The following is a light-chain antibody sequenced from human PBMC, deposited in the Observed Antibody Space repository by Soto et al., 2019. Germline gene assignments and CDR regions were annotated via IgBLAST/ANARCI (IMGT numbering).Light chain of an antibody. J-gene: IGKJ1*01. CDR1: LSVGTN. V-gene: IGKV3-15*01. CDR2: GTS. Sequence: VMTQSPATLSVSPGERATLSCRASLSVGTNLAWYQQKPGQPPRLLIYGTSTRATGIPARFSGSGSGTDFTLTISSLRSEDFAVYYCQHHNNWPPGTFGQGTKVEIK. CDR3: QHHNNWPPGT.